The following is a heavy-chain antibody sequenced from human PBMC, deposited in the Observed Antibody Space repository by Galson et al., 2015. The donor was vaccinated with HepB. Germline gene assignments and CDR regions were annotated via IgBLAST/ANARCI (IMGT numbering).Heavy chain of an antibody. CDR2: INNDGTTT. CDR3: ARPYGGNYHFDY. CDR1: GFTFSFYW. J-gene: IGHJ4*02. D-gene: IGHD4-23*01. Sequence: SLRLSCAASGFTFSFYWMHWVRQAPRKGLVWVSRINNDGTTTNYADSVKGRFTISRDNAKNTLYLQMNSLRAEDTAVYYCARPYGGNYHFDYWGQGTLVTVS. V-gene: IGHV3-74*01.